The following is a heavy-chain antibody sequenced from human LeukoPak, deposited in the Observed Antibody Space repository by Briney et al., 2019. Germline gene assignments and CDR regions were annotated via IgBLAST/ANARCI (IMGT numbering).Heavy chain of an antibody. V-gene: IGHV3-30*03. CDR2: ISYDGSNK. CDR1: GFTFSSYG. J-gene: IGHJ3*02. Sequence: PGGSLRLSCAASGFTFSSYGMHWVRQAPGKGLEWVAVISYDGSNKYYADSVKGRFTISRDNSKNTLYLQMNSLRAEDTAVYYCASIEGYSGYDIPPDAFDIWGQGTMVTVSS. CDR3: ASIEGYSGYDIPPDAFDI. D-gene: IGHD5-12*01.